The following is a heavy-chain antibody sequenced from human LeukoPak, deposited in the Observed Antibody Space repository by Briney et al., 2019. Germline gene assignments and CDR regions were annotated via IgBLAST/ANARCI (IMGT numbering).Heavy chain of an antibody. V-gene: IGHV6-1*01. CDR2: TYYRSKWYN. J-gene: IGHJ4*02. Sequence: SQTLSLTCAISGDSVSSNSAAWNWIRQSPSRGLEWLGRTYYRSKWYNDYAVSVKSRITINPDKSKNQFSLQLNSVTPEDTAVYYCARVKATCGGDCYSYIDYWGQGTLVTVSS. CDR3: ARVKATCGGDCYSYIDY. D-gene: IGHD2-21*01. CDR1: GDSVSSNSAA.